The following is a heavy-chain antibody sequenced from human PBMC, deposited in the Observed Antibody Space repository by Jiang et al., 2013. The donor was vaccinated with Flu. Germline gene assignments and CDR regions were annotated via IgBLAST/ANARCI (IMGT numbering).Heavy chain of an antibody. V-gene: IGHV3-30*04. Sequence: QLVESGGGVVQPGRSLRLSCEASGFTFTSHAMQWVRQAPGKGLEWVAVISKDESNKYYADSVKGRFTISRDNSKNTLYLQMNSLRPEDTAVYYCVSWPEYCSGGRCYSSDYWGQGTLVTVSS. J-gene: IGHJ4*02. CDR1: GFTFTSHA. CDR3: VSWPEYCSGGRCYSSDY. CDR2: ISKDESNK. D-gene: IGHD2-15*01.